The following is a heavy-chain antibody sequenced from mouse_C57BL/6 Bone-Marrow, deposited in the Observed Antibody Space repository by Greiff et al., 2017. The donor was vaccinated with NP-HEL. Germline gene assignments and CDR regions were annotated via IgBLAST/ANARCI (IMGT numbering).Heavy chain of an antibody. CDR3: ARGDYYGLYYFDY. CDR2: IDPSDCYT. Sequence: QVQLQQPGAELVKPGASVKLSCKASGYTFTSYWMPWVKQRPGPGLEWIGEIDPSDCYTNYHQQFKGKATLTVDPSSSTAYMQLSSLTSEDSAVYYCARGDYYGLYYFDYWGQGTTLTVSS. CDR1: GYTFTSYW. J-gene: IGHJ2*01. V-gene: IGHV1-50*01. D-gene: IGHD1-2*01.